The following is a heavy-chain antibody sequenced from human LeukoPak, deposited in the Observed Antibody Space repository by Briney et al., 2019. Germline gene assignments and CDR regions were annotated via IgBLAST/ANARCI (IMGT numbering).Heavy chain of an antibody. CDR1: GGTFSSYA. CDR3: ARKVFGRYYMDV. J-gene: IGHJ6*03. Sequence: SVKVSCKASGGTFSSYAISWVRQAPGQGLEWMGGIIPIFGTANYAQKFQGRVTITADESTSTAYMELSSLRSEDTAVYYCARKVFGRYYMDVWGKGTTVTVSS. D-gene: IGHD3-10*02. V-gene: IGHV1-69*01. CDR2: IIPIFGTA.